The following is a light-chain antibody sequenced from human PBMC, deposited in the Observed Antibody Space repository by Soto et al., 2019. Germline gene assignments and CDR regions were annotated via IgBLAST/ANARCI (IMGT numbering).Light chain of an antibody. J-gene: IGKJ3*01. CDR1: QSLVDSDGNTY. Sequence: DVVMTQSPLSLSVTLGQPASISCRSSQSLVDSDGNTYLNWFHQRPGQSPRRLIYKVSYRDSGVPDRFSGSGSGTDFTLKISRGEAEDVGVYYCMQGILLQFTFGPGTKVDIK. CDR3: MQGILLQFT. V-gene: IGKV2-30*01. CDR2: KVS.